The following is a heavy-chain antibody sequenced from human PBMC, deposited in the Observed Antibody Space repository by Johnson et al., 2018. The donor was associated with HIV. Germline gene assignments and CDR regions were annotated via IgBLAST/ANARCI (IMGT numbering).Heavy chain of an antibody. D-gene: IGHD3-9*01. CDR2: ISYDGSNK. Sequence: QMLLVESGGGVVQPGRSLRLSCVASGFTFSSYGIHWVRQAPGKGLEWVAIISYDGSNKYYADSVKGRFTISRTNSKNTLYLQMNSLRAEDTAVYYCAKDGPVLRYFDWLFHDAFHVWGQGTLVTVSS. J-gene: IGHJ3*01. V-gene: IGHV3-30*18. CDR1: GFTFSSYG. CDR3: AKDGPVLRYFDWLFHDAFHV.